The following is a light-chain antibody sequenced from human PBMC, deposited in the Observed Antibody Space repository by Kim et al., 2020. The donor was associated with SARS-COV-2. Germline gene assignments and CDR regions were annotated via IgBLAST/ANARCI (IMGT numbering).Light chain of an antibody. CDR2: EVS. Sequence: GQTITISCTGSSSDVGSYNLVSWYQQQPGKAHKLMIDEVSKRPSGVSNRFSGSKSGNTASLTISGLQAEDEADYYCCSYAGSSTWVFGGGTQLTVL. V-gene: IGLV2-23*02. CDR3: CSYAGSSTWV. J-gene: IGLJ3*02. CDR1: SSDVGSYNL.